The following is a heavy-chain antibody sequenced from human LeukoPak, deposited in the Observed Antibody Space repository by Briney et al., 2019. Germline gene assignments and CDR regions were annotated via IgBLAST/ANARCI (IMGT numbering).Heavy chain of an antibody. CDR3: ARGTGIAAYFDY. CDR2: IIPIFGTA. CDR1: GGTFSSYA. D-gene: IGHD6-13*01. J-gene: IGHJ4*02. V-gene: IGHV1-69*05. Sequence: SVKVSCKASGGTFSSYAISWVRQAPGQGLEWMGGIIPIFGTANYAQKFQGRVTITTDESTSKAYMELSSLRSEDTAVYYCARGTGIAAYFDYWGQGTLVTVSS.